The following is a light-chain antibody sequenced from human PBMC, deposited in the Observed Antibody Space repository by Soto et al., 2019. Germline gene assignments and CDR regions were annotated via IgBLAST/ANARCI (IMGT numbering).Light chain of an antibody. CDR2: GAY. J-gene: IGKJ1*01. CDR3: QHYNYWPPKT. V-gene: IGKV3-15*01. Sequence: EIVMTQSPATLSLCPGALHPLSCRASQSVGNNLAWYQQKPGQAPRLLIYGAYTRATGIPARFSGSGSGTDFTLTISSLQSEDFAVYYCQHYNYWPPKTFGQGTKVDIK. CDR1: QSVGNN.